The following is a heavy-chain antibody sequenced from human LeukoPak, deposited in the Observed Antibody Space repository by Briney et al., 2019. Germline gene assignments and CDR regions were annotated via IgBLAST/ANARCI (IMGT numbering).Heavy chain of an antibody. V-gene: IGHV3-7*01. D-gene: IGHD3-10*01. CDR1: GFTFSNYW. Sequence: GGSLRLSCAASGFTFSNYWMSWVRQAPGKGLEWAANIKQDGSEKYYVDSVKGRFTISRDNARNTLYLQMNSLRAEDTAVYYCAREKSYRTHYWGQGTLVTVSS. CDR3: AREKSYRTHY. J-gene: IGHJ4*02. CDR2: IKQDGSEK.